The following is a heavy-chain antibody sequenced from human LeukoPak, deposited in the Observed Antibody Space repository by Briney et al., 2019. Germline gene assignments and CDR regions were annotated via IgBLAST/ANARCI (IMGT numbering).Heavy chain of an antibody. Sequence: SETLSLTCTVTGDSISSDGHFWGWIRQPPGKGLEYIASMSYRGTTYHNPSLQSRVTISLDTSRNQFSLKLRSVTAADTAVYYCARAPIVFSAFHNWFHSWGQGTLVSVSS. D-gene: IGHD2-15*01. V-gene: IGHV4-39*07. CDR2: MSYRGTT. J-gene: IGHJ5*01. CDR3: ARAPIVFSAFHNWFHS. CDR1: GDSISSDGHF.